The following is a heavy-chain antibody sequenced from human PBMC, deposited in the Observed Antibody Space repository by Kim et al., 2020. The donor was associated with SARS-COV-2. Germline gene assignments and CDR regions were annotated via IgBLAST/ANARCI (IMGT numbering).Heavy chain of an antibody. CDR2: ISGSGGST. V-gene: IGHV3-23*01. CDR1: GFTFSSYA. D-gene: IGHD6-19*01. J-gene: IGHJ4*02. CDR3: AKVWYSSGWYSSPFDY. Sequence: GGSLRLSCAASGFTFSSYAMSWVRQAPGKGLEWVSAISGSGGSTYYADSVKGRFTISRDNSKNTLYLQMNSLRAEDTAVYYCAKVWYSSGWYSSPFDYWGQGTLVTVSS.